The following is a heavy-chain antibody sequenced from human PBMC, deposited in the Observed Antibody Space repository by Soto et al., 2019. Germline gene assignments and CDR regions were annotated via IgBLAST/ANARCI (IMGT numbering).Heavy chain of an antibody. J-gene: IGHJ6*03. CDR1: GYTFTSYD. CDR3: ARDRVSSSWPYYYYYYMDV. CDR2: MNPNSGNT. Sequence: ASVKVSCKASGYTFTSYDINWVRQATGQGLEWMGWMNPNSGNTGYAQKFQGRVTMTRNTSISTAYMELSSLRSEDTAVYYCARDRVSSSWPYYYYYYMDVWGKGTTVTVSS. D-gene: IGHD6-13*01. V-gene: IGHV1-8*01.